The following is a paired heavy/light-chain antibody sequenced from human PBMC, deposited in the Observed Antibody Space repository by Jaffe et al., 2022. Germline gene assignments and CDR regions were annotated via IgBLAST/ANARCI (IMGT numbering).Light chain of an antibody. Sequence: EIVLTQSPGTLSLSPGERATLSCRASQSVSATYIAWYRQTPGQAPRLLIYGAASRAAGISDRFRGSGSGTDFTLTISRLEPEDFAVYYCQLYGGSPLFTFGPGTKVDL. CDR1: QSVSATY. V-gene: IGKV3-20*01. CDR2: GAA. CDR3: QLYGGSPLFT. J-gene: IGKJ3*01.
Heavy chain of an antibody. D-gene: IGHD5-12*01. CDR2: IYPSGST. Sequence: QVQLQESGPGLLKPSQTLSLTCTVSGDSISTDTYYWSWIRQPAGQGLEWIGRIYPSGSTDYNPSLKSRVTISVDTSKNQFSLKLASVTAADTAIYYCAKGRNGYNPFDYWGQGKLVTVSS. CDR3: AKGRNGYNPFDY. J-gene: IGHJ4*02. V-gene: IGHV4-61*02. CDR1: GDSISTDTYY.